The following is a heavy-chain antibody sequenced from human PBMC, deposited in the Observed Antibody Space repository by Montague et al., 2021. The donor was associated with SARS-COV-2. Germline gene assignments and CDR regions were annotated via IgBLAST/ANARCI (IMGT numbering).Heavy chain of an antibody. D-gene: IGHD2-15*01. J-gene: IGHJ4*02. CDR1: EFTFSKYG. Sequence: SLRLSCAASEFTFSKYGMSWVRQASGKGLEWVSAIIGSGGTIHDADSVKGRFTISRDNSKNTLYLQMNSLRAEDTAVYYCAKMMADGDVVWDYWGQGNLVTVSS. CDR3: AKMMADGDVVWDY. V-gene: IGHV3-23*01. CDR2: IIGSGGTI.